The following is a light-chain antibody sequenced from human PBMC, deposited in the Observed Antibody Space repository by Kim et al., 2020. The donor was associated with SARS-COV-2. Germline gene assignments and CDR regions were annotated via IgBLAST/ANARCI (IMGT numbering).Light chain of an antibody. CDR2: GNT. CDR3: QSYDSSLSGYV. Sequence: RVTISCNGIRSNIGAGYDVHGYQQLPGTAPKLLIYGNTIRPSGVPDRFSGSKSGTSASLAITGLQTEDEADYYCQSYDSSLSGYVFGTGTKVTVL. J-gene: IGLJ1*01. V-gene: IGLV1-40*01. CDR1: RSNIGAGYD.